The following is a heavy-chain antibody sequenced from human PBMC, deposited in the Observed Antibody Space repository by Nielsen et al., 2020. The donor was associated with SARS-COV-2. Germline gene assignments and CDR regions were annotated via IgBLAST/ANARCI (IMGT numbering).Heavy chain of an antibody. D-gene: IGHD5-24*01. CDR3: AKANYHNWFDS. J-gene: IGHJ5*01. Sequence: GESLKISCAASGFTFTSYAMTWVRQAPGNGLEWVSLISVSGDIIYYADSVKGRFTISRDNSKSTLYLQMNSLRAEDTAVYYCAKANYHNWFDSWGQGTLVTVSS. V-gene: IGHV3-23*01. CDR1: GFTFTSYA. CDR2: ISVSGDII.